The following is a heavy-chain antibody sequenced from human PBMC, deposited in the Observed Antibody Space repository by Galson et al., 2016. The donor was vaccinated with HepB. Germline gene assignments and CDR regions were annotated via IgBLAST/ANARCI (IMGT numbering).Heavy chain of an antibody. V-gene: IGHV2-5*02. D-gene: IGHD3-10*01. CDR1: GFSLSTSGVG. Sequence: PALVKPTQTLTLTCTFSGFSLSTSGVGVGWIRQPPGQGLEWLGIIYWDDESRYSSSLKSRLTITKDTSKNQVVLTMTNVGPVDTATYYCAHSRYYVSGSLDYWGQGTLVTVSS. CDR3: AHSRYYVSGSLDY. J-gene: IGHJ4*02. CDR2: IYWDDES.